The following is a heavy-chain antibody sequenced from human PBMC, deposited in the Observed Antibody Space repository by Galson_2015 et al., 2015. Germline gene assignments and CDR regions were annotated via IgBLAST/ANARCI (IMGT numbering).Heavy chain of an antibody. CDR3: ARDLVAVAETSDGFDI. CDR1: GDSVSSNSAA. Sequence: CAISGDSVSSNSAAWDWIRQSPSRGLEWLGRTYYRSKWYTDYAVSVKSRISINPDTSKNDFSPQLNSVTPEDTAVDYCARDLVAVAETSDGFDIWGQGTMVTVSS. CDR2: TYYRSKWYT. J-gene: IGHJ3*02. D-gene: IGHD6-19*01. V-gene: IGHV6-1*01.